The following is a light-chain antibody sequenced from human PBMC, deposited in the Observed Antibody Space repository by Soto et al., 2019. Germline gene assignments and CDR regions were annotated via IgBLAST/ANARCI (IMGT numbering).Light chain of an antibody. V-gene: IGLV2-8*01. CDR3: SSYAGGGYV. CDR2: EVS. CDR1: SRDVGGHNY. J-gene: IGLJ1*01. Sequence: QSGLTQPPSASGSPGQSVTISCTGTSRDVGGHNYVSWYQQHPGKAPKFLIYEVSKRPSGVPDRFSGSKSGNTASLTVSGLQAEDEADYYCSSYAGGGYVFGTGTQLTVL.